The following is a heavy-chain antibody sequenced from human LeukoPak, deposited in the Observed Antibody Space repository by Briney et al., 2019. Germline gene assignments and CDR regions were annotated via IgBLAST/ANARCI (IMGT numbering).Heavy chain of an antibody. Sequence: GGSLRLSCAASGFTFSSYGMHWVRQAPGKGPEWVAVIWYDGSEKYYADSVKGRFTISRDNSKNTLFLQMSSLTAEDTAVYYCARWSCDHWGQGTLVTVSS. CDR3: ARWSCDH. J-gene: IGHJ5*02. CDR1: GFTFSSYG. V-gene: IGHV3-33*01. CDR2: IWYDGSEK.